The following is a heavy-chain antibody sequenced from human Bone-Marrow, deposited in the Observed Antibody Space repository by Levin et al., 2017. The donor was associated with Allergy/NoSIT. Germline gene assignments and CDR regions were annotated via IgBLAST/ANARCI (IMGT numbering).Heavy chain of an antibody. CDR1: GFIFSSSA. J-gene: IGHJ3*02. V-gene: IGHV3-23*01. D-gene: IGHD3/OR15-3a*01. CDR3: AKVRRGLDAFDI. Sequence: GGSLRLSCAASGFIFSSSAMSWVRQAPGKGLEWVSSISGSDDSTYYTDSVKGRLTISRDNSKNTIYLQMNSLRAADTAVYYCAKVRRGLDAFDIWGQGKMVTVSS. CDR2: ISGSDDST.